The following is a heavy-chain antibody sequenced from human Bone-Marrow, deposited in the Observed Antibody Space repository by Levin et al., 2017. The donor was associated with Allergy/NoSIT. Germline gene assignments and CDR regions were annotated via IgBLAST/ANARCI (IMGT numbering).Heavy chain of an antibody. CDR1: GFTFSDYY. Sequence: GESLKISCAASGFTFSDYYMSWIRQAPGKGLEWVSYISSSSSYTNYADSVKGRFTISRDNAKNSLYLQMNNLRAEDTAVYYCARVSEYYDYIWGSYSHDAFDIWGQGTMVTVSS. CDR3: ARVSEYYDYIWGSYSHDAFDI. J-gene: IGHJ3*02. V-gene: IGHV3-11*06. D-gene: IGHD3-16*01. CDR2: ISSSSSYT.